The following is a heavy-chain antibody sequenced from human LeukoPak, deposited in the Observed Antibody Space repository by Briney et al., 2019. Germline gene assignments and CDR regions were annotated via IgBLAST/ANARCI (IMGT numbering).Heavy chain of an antibody. CDR1: GFTFSSYA. V-gene: IGHV3-30*01. J-gene: IGHJ4*02. CDR2: ISYDGSNK. Sequence: GRSLRLSCAASGFTFSSYAMRWVRQAPGKGLEWVAVISYDGSNKYYADSVKGRFTISRDNSKNTLYLQMNSLRAEDTAVYYCARDGGSSSWPTSSFDYWGQGTLVTVSS. CDR3: ARDGGSSSWPTSSFDY. D-gene: IGHD6-13*01.